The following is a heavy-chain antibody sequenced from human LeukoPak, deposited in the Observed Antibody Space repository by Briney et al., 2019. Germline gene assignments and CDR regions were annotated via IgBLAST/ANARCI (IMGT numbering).Heavy chain of an antibody. CDR2: IYYSGST. CDR1: GGSISSYY. CDR3: ARVISHGYYMDV. V-gene: IGHV4-59*01. J-gene: IGHJ6*03. D-gene: IGHD4-17*01. Sequence: PWETLTLTCTVSGGSISSYYWSWIRQPPGKGLEWIGYIYYSGSTNYNPSLKSRVTISVDTSKNQFSLKLSSVTAADTAVYYCARVISHGYYMDVWGKGTTVTVSS.